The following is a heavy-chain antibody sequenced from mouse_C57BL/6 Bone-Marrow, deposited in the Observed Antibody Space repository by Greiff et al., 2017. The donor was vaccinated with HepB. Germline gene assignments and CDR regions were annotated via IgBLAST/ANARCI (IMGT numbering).Heavy chain of an antibody. D-gene: IGHD2-14*01. V-gene: IGHV1-74*01. CDR3: AIGEGTGGYYAMDY. CDR1: GYTFTSYW. J-gene: IGHJ4*01. CDR2: IHPSDSDT. Sequence: VQLQQPGAELVKPGASVKVSCKASGYTFTSYWMHWVKQRPGQGLEWIGRIHPSDSDTNYNQKFKGKATLTVDKSSSTAYMQLSSLTSEDSAVYYCAIGEGTGGYYAMDYWGQGTSVTVSS.